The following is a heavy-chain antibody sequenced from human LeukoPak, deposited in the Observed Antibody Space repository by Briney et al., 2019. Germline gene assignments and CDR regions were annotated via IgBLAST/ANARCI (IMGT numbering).Heavy chain of an antibody. CDR1: GGSISSYS. J-gene: IGHJ3*02. V-gene: IGHV4-59*13. CDR2: IYDSGYT. CDR3: ARAGYSYGIDAFDI. Sequence: NSSETLSLTCNVSGGSISSYSWSWIRQTPGKGLDWIRYIYDSGYTKYNPSLKSRVATSRDPSDYQFSLKLSSVTAADTAVYYCARAGYSYGIDAFDIWGQGAMVTVSS. D-gene: IGHD5-18*01.